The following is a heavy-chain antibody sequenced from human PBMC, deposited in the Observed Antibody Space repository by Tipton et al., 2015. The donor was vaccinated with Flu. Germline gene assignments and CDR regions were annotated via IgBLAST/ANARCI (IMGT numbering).Heavy chain of an antibody. CDR3: VKPGPTTGALDV. J-gene: IGHJ6*02. V-gene: IGHV1-69-2*01. CDR2: VDPADGMT. CDR1: GFTFTDYY. Sequence: QLVQSGAEVKKPGATVKVSCMVSGFTFTDYYMPWVRQAPGKGLEWMGLVDPADGMTEYTEKFKGRVTIAADTSTDTAYMELSSLRSEDTAIYYCVKPGPTTGALDVWGQGP. D-gene: IGHD1-26*01.